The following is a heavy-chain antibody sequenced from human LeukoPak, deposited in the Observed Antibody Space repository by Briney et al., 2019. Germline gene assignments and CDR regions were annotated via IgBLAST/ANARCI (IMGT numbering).Heavy chain of an antibody. CDR2: IKQDGSEK. J-gene: IGHJ3*02. CDR1: GLTFSSYW. V-gene: IGHV3-7*01. Sequence: GGSLRLSCAASGLTFSSYWISWVRQAPGKGLEWVANIKQDGSEKYYVDSVKGRFTISRDNAKNSLYLQMNSLRAEDTAVYYCARGGGYCSSTSCPTLYAFDIWGQGTMVTVSS. D-gene: IGHD2-2*01. CDR3: ARGGGYCSSTSCPTLYAFDI.